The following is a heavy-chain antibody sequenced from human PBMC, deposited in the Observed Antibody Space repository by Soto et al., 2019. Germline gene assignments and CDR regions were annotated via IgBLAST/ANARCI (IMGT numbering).Heavy chain of an antibody. CDR2: ISSSSSYI. D-gene: IGHD5-18*01. CDR1: GFTFSSYS. CDR3: ARKGYSYGRVATEIDY. Sequence: GGSLRLSCAASGFTFSSYSMNWVRQAPGKGLEWVSSISSSSSYIYYADSVKGRFTISRDNAKNSLYLQMNSLRAEDTAVYYCARKGYSYGRVATEIDYWGQGTLVTVSS. J-gene: IGHJ4*02. V-gene: IGHV3-21*01.